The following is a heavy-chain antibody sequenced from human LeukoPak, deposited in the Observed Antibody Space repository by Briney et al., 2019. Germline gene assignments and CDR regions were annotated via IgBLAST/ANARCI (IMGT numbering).Heavy chain of an antibody. CDR1: GYTFTDYY. D-gene: IGHD2-15*01. J-gene: IGHJ4*02. CDR3: TRVDGSPDY. Sequence: SVKVSCKASGYTFTDYYLHWVRQATGQGLEWMGWINHKSGNTGHAQKFQGRVTITRDTSISTVYLELSSLRSEDTALYFCTRVDGSPDYWGQGTLVTVSS. V-gene: IGHV1-8*03. CDR2: INHKSGNT.